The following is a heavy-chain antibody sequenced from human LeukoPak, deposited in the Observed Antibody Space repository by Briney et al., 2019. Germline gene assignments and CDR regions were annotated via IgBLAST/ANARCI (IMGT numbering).Heavy chain of an antibody. V-gene: IGHV4-59*08. CDR2: IYYSGST. CDR1: GGSSSSYY. CDR3: ARHRNYYDSSGYYYWFDP. D-gene: IGHD3-22*01. J-gene: IGHJ5*02. Sequence: SETLSLTCTVSGGSSSSYYWSWIRQPPGKGLEWSGYIYYSGSTNYNPSLKSRVTISVDTSKNQFSLKLSSVTAADTAVYYCARHRNYYDSSGYYYWFDPWGQGTLVTVSS.